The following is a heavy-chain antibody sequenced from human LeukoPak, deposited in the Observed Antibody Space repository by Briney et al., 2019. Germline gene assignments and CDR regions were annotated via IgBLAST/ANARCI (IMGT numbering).Heavy chain of an antibody. CDR3: ASGDVTPYYLDY. V-gene: IGHV4-30-2*02. D-gene: IGHD3-10*01. CDR2: IYHSGTT. Sequence: SETLSLTCAVSGDSISSGGYSWSWIRQPPGKGLEWIGYIYHSGTTYYSPSLKSRVTISVDTSKNQFSLKLSSVTAADTAVYYCASGDVTPYYLDYWGQGTLVTVSS. CDR1: GDSISSGGYS. J-gene: IGHJ4*02.